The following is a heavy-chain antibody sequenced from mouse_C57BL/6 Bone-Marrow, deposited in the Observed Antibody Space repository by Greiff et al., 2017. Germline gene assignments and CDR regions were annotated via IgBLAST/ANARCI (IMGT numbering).Heavy chain of an antibody. D-gene: IGHD3-3*01. J-gene: IGHJ3*01. V-gene: IGHV6-3*01. CDR3: TGPGRFAY. CDR2: IRLKSDNYAT. CDR1: GFTFSNYW. Sequence: EVKLEESGGGLVQPGGSMKLSCVASGFTFSNYWMNWVRQSPEKGLEWVAQIRLKSDNYATHYAESVKGRFTISRDDSKSSVYLQMNNLRAEDTGIYYCTGPGRFAYWGQGTLVTVSA.